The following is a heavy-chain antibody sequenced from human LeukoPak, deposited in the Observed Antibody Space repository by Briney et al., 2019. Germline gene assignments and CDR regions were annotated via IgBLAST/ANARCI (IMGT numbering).Heavy chain of an antibody. CDR3: AKTLIAGYSSGWYDFDY. Sequence: GRSLRLSCAASGFTFSSYGMHWVRQAPGKGLKWVAVISYDGSNKYYADSVKGRFTISRDNSKNTLYLQMNSLRAEDTAVYYCAKTLIAGYSSGWYDFDYWGQGTLVTVSS. CDR2: ISYDGSNK. V-gene: IGHV3-30*18. CDR1: GFTFSSYG. J-gene: IGHJ4*02. D-gene: IGHD6-19*01.